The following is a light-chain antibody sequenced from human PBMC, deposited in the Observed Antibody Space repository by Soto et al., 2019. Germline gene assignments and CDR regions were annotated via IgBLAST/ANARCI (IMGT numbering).Light chain of an antibody. Sequence: DIQMTQFPSSLSASVGDRVTLTCQASQGISNYLNWYQQKPGKAPKLLIYDASTLETGVPSRFSGSGYGTEFTFTISGLQPEDVATYYCQQYESLGHFGGGTKVEIK. CDR1: QGISNY. CDR2: DAS. V-gene: IGKV1-33*01. J-gene: IGKJ4*01. CDR3: QQYESLGH.